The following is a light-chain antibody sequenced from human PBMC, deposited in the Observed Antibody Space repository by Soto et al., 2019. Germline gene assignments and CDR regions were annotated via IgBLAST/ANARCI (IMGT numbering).Light chain of an antibody. J-gene: IGKJ5*01. V-gene: IGKV3-11*01. CDR3: QQRSNWPPAIT. Sequence: EVLLTQSPATLSLSPGETATLFCRASQSVTTYLAWYQQKPGQPPRLLIYDASNRATGIPARFSGSGSGTDFTLTLSSLGPEDFAVYYCQQRSNWPPAITFGQGTRLEIK. CDR2: DAS. CDR1: QSVTTY.